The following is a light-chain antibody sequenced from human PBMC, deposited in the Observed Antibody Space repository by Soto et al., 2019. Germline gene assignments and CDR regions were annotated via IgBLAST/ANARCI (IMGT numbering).Light chain of an antibody. J-gene: IGKJ5*01. CDR3: QQRTNPPT. Sequence: EIGMTQSPATLSVSPGEGATLSCTAIQSVSSKLAWYKQKPGQAPSLLIYGASTRATGIPARLSGSASATDFTLTTSSLESEDSAIYYCQQRTNPPTFGHGTRLEI. CDR1: QSVSSK. CDR2: GAS. V-gene: IGKV3-15*01.